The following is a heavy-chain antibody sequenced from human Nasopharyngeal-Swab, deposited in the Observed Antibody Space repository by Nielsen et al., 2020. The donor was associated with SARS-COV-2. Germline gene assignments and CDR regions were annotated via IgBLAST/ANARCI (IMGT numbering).Heavy chain of an antibody. Sequence: ARQALGKGLEWVSGISWNSGSIGYADSVKGRFTISRDNAKNSLYLQMNSLRAEDTALYYCAKGATVVALFDYWGQGTLVTVSS. V-gene: IGHV3-9*01. J-gene: IGHJ4*02. D-gene: IGHD4-23*01. CDR3: AKGATVVALFDY. CDR2: ISWNSGSI.